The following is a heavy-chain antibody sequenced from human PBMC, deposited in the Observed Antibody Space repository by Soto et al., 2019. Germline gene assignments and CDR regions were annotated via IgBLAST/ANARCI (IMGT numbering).Heavy chain of an antibody. Sequence: QVQLVQSGAEVKKPGSSVKVSCKASGATLDTFINFGVTWVRRAPGQGLEWMGGIIPVFGTAHYAQKFQGRLTISADESTRTAYMELSSLRAEDTAVYYFARGAATTLRVLMYDALEMWGQGTMVTVSS. D-gene: IGHD5-12*01. CDR2: IIPVFGTA. CDR3: ARGAATTLRVLMYDALEM. CDR1: GATLDTFINFG. J-gene: IGHJ3*02. V-gene: IGHV1-69*12.